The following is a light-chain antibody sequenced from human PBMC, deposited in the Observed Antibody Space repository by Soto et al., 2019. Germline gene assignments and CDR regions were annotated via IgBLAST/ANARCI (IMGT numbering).Light chain of an antibody. J-gene: IGLJ1*01. V-gene: IGLV1-36*01. CDR3: AAWDDSMTYV. Sequence: QSVLTQPPSVSGAPGQRVTISCSGRSSNVGNNAVNWYQQLPGKAPKLLIYYDEMLPSGISDRFSASKSGSSASLAISGLQSEDEAEYYCAAWDDSMTYVFGTGTEVTVL. CDR2: YDE. CDR1: SSNVGNNA.